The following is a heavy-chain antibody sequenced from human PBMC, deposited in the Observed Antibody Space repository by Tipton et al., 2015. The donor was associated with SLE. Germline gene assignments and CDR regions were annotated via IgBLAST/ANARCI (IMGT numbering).Heavy chain of an antibody. J-gene: IGHJ6*02. V-gene: IGHV4-61*09. CDR2: LYYTGST. CDR1: GGSISSGTYY. Sequence: TLSLTCTVSGGSISSGTYYWSWIRQPAGKGLEWIGYLYYTGSTTYNPSLKSRATTLEDTSKNQFSLKLSSVTAADTAVYYCARRGVAAMDVWGQGTTVTVSS. D-gene: IGHD3-10*01. CDR3: ARRGVAAMDV.